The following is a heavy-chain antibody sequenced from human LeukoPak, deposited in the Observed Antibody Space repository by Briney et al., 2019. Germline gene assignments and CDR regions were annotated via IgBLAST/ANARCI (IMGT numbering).Heavy chain of an antibody. D-gene: IGHD3-3*01. Sequence: PGGSLRLSCAASGFTFSSYEMNWVRQAPGKGLEWISYITSSGNTIYYADSVKGRFTISRDDAKNSLYLQMNSLRAEDTAVYYCARPRITVFGVVPWAFDVWGQGTMVTVSS. CDR1: GFTFSSYE. J-gene: IGHJ3*01. CDR3: ARPRITVFGVVPWAFDV. CDR2: ITSSGNTI. V-gene: IGHV3-48*03.